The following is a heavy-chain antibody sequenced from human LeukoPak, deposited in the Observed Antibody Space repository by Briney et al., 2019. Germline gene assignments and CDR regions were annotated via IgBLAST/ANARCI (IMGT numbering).Heavy chain of an antibody. D-gene: IGHD3-10*01. CDR1: RFTFTTSV. Sequence: PVKVSCKTSRFTFTTSVMQWVRQARGQRREWRGGIVVGSGNTNTAQKIQERVTITRDMSTSTAYMEPSSLRSEDTAVYYCAALSSLTYYYGMDVWGQGTTVTVSS. CDR3: AALSSLTYYYGMDV. CDR2: IVVGSGNT. V-gene: IGHV1-58*02. J-gene: IGHJ6*02.